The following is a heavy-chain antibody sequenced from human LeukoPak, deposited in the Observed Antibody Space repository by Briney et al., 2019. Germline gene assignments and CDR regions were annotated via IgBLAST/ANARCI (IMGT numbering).Heavy chain of an antibody. CDR1: GDSIDTGSYY. CDR3: ARGEAAAVAPQNWFDP. V-gene: IGHV4-61*02. CDR2: LYTKGTT. D-gene: IGHD6-13*01. Sequence: SQTLSLTCTVSGDSIDTGSYYWTWIRQPAGKALEWIGRLYTKGTTNYSPSLSSRVTITVDTSKNQFSLKLSSVTAADTAVYYCARGEAAAVAPQNWFDPWGQGTLVTVSS. J-gene: IGHJ5*02.